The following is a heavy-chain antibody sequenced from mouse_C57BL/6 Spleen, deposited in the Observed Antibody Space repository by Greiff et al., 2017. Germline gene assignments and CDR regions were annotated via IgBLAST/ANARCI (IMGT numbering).Heavy chain of an antibody. V-gene: IGHV1-26*01. CDR2: INPNNGGT. D-gene: IGHD5-1*01. J-gene: IGHJ1*03. CDR1: GYTFTDYY. Sequence: VQLQQSGPELVKPGASVKISCKASGYTFTDYYMNWVKQSHGQSLEWIGDINPNNGGTSYNQKFKGKATLTVDKSSSTAYMELRSLTSEDSAVYYCARGGTSAYFDVWGTGTTVTVSS. CDR3: ARGGTSAYFDV.